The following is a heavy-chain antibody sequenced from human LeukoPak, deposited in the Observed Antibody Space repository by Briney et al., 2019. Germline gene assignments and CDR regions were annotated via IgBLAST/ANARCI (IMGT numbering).Heavy chain of an antibody. CDR3: ARDHVYCSGGSCYYYYYMDV. D-gene: IGHD2-15*01. J-gene: IGHJ6*03. Sequence: SETLSLTCTVSGNSISSGDNYWSWIRQPAGKGLEWIGRIYTSGSTNYNPSLKSRVTTSVDTSKNQFSLKLSSVTAADTAVYYCARDHVYCSGGSCYYYYYMDVWGKGTTVTISS. V-gene: IGHV4-61*02. CDR2: IYTSGST. CDR1: GNSISSGDNY.